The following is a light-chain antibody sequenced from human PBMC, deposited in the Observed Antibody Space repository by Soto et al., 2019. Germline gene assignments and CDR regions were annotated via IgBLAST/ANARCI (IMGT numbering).Light chain of an antibody. V-gene: IGLV1-44*01. CDR1: GSNIGSNT. CDR2: TYN. J-gene: IGLJ2*01. CDR3: AAWDDSLNGVL. Sequence: QSVLTQPPSASGTPGQRVTISCSGSGSNIGSNTVNWYQQLPGTAPKLLIYTYNQRPSGVPDQFSGSKSGTSASLAISGLHSEDEADYYCAAWDDSLNGVLFGGGTKLTVL.